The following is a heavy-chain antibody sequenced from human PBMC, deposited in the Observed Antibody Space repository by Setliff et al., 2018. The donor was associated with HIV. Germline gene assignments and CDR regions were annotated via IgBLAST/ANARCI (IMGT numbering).Heavy chain of an antibody. CDR2: IIPMFGTS. Sequence: SVKVSCKAFGYTFNSYYIYWVRQAPGQGLEWMGRIIPMFGTSNYAQTFQSRITIVADKLTNTAYMELSSLRSDDTAIYYCARDRGWELSHPPFFDSWGQGTLVTVSS. V-gene: IGHV1-69*06. CDR1: GYTFNSYY. J-gene: IGHJ4*02. D-gene: IGHD1-7*01. CDR3: ARDRGWELSHPPFFDS.